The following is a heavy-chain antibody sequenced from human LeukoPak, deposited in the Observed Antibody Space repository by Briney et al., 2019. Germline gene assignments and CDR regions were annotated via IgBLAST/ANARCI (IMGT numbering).Heavy chain of an antibody. CDR1: GFTFSSCG. Sequence: GGSLRLSCAASGFTFSSCGMHWVRQTPGKGLEWVSVISYDGGNIYYADSVKGRFTISRDNSKNTLYLQMNSLRPEDTAVYYCPKDLNVGRYYYYGMDVWGQGTTVTVFS. CDR3: PKDLNVGRYYYYGMDV. J-gene: IGHJ6*02. CDR2: ISYDGGNI. D-gene: IGHD3-10*02. V-gene: IGHV3-30*18.